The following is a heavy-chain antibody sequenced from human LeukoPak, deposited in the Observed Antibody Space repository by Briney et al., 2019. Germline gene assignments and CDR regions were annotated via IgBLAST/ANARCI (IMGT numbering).Heavy chain of an antibody. D-gene: IGHD3-22*01. Sequence: GGSLRLSCAASGFTFSSYGMHWVRQAPGKGLEWVAFIRFDGGNKYYADSVKGRFTISRDNAKNSLYLQMNSLRAEDTAVYYCARDLTPYYYDSSGYYGDYWGQGTLVTVSS. V-gene: IGHV3-30*02. J-gene: IGHJ4*02. CDR2: IRFDGGNK. CDR3: ARDLTPYYYDSSGYYGDY. CDR1: GFTFSSYG.